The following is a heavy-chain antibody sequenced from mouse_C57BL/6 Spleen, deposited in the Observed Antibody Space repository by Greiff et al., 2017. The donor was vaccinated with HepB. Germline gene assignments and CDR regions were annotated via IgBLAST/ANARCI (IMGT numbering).Heavy chain of an antibody. Sequence: QVTLKESGPGLVQPSQSLSITCTVSGFSLTSYGVHWVRQSPGKGLEWLGVIWSGGSTDYNAAFISRLSISKDNSKSQVFFKMNSLQAADTAIYYCARKERGEHYAMDYWGQGTSVTVSS. CDR3: ARKERGEHYAMDY. V-gene: IGHV2-2*01. CDR2: IWSGGST. J-gene: IGHJ4*01. CDR1: GFSLTSYG.